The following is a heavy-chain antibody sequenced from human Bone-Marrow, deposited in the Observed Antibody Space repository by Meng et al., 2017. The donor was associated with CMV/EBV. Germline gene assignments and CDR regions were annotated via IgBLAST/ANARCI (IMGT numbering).Heavy chain of an antibody. CDR1: GFTFSTSS. J-gene: IGHJ4*02. V-gene: IGHV3-21*01. D-gene: IGHD4-23*01. CDR3: ARGESSYGGNGLDY. Sequence: GESLKISCAASGFTFSTSSMNWVRQAPGKGLEWVSSITSSSNYIYYADSVKGRFTISRDNAKNSLYLQMNSLRAEDTAVYYCARGESSYGGNGLDYWGQGKLVNVAS. CDR2: ITSSSNYI.